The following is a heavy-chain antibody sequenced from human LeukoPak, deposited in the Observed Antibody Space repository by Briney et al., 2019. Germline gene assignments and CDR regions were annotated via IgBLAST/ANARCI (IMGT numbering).Heavy chain of an antibody. CDR1: GFTFDDYA. V-gene: IGHV3-9*01. J-gene: IGHJ3*02. CDR3: ARRSGGTHAFDN. CDR2: ISWNSGSI. D-gene: IGHD1-1*01. Sequence: PGGSLRLSCAASGFTFDDYAMHWVRQAPGKGLEWVSGISWNSGSIGYADSVKGRFTISRDNAKNSPYLQMNSLRAEDTALYYCARRSGGTHAFDNWGQGTMVTVSS.